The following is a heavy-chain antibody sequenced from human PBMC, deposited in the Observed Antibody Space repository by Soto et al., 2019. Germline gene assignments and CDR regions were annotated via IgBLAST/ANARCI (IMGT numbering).Heavy chain of an antibody. V-gene: IGHV4-30-2*01. D-gene: IGHD3-22*01. CDR1: GDFMNSAYHS. J-gene: IGHJ4*02. CDR2: IHHSGNT. CDR3: ARQVVVTSYYFDY. Sequence: TLSLTCAVCGDFMNSAYHSWAWIRQPPGKGLEWIGYIHHSGNTYSNPALRSRLTMSVDRSKNQFSLKLTSVTATDTAIYYCARQVVVTSYYFDYWGPGTLVTASS.